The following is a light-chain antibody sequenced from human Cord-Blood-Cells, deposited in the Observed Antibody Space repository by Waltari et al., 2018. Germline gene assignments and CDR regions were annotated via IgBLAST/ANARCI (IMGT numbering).Light chain of an antibody. CDR3: SSYTSSSTRV. V-gene: IGLV2-14*01. Sequence: QSALTQPASVSGSPGQSITISCTGTSSDVGGYNYVSWYQQHPGKAPKRMIYDVSKRPSGVSNRLSGSKSGNTASLTISGLQAEDEADYCCSSYTSSSTRVFGGGTKLTVL. CDR1: SSDVGGYNY. CDR2: DVS. J-gene: IGLJ3*02.